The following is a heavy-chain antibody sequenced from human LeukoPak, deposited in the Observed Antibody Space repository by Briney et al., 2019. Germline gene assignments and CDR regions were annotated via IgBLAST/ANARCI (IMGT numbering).Heavy chain of an antibody. J-gene: IGHJ4*02. CDR3: ARGMTTVTNFDY. D-gene: IGHD4-17*01. CDR1: GFTFSSYA. CDR2: ISYDGSNK. Sequence: GGPLRLSCAASGFTFSSYAMHGVRQAPGKGLEWVAVISYDGSNKYYADSVKGRFTISRDKSKNPLYLQMNSLRAEDTAVYYCARGMTTVTNFDYWGQGTLVTVSS. V-gene: IGHV3-30*04.